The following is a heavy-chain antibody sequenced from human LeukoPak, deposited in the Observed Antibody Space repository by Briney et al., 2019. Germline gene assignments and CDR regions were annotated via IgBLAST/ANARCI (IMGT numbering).Heavy chain of an antibody. CDR2: IYYSGSA. Sequence: PSETLSLTCTVSGGSISSSSYYWGWMRQPPGKGLEWIGSIYYSGSAYYNPSLKSRVTISVDTSKNQFSLKLSSVTAADTAVYYCARLRYQWPDYWGQGTLVTVSS. V-gene: IGHV4-39*01. CDR3: ARLRYQWPDY. J-gene: IGHJ4*02. D-gene: IGHD6-19*01. CDR1: GGSISSSSYY.